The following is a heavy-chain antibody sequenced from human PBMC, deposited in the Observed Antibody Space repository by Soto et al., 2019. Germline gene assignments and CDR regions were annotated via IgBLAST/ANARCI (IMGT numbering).Heavy chain of an antibody. CDR2: IFYSGST. Sequence: PSETLSLTCTVSGGSVSSGSYYWSWIRQPPGKGLEWIGYIFYSGSTNYNPSLKSRVTISVDTSKNQFSLKLSSVTAADTAVYYCARVKDILTGYPHDYWGQGTLVTVSS. CDR3: ARVKDILTGYPHDY. J-gene: IGHJ4*02. V-gene: IGHV4-61*01. CDR1: GGSVSSGSYY. D-gene: IGHD3-9*01.